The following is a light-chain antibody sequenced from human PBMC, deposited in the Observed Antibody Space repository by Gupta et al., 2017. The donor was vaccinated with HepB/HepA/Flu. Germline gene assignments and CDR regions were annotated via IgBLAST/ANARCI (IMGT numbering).Light chain of an antibody. Sequence: SSELTQDPAVSVALGQTVRITCQGDSLRTYYASWYQQKPGQAPILVIYGKNNRPSGIPDRFSGSSSGNTASLTITGAQAEDEADYYCNSRDSSSYHYVFGTGIKVTVL. V-gene: IGLV3-19*01. CDR2: GKN. J-gene: IGLJ1*01. CDR3: NSRDSSSYHYV. CDR1: SLRTYY.